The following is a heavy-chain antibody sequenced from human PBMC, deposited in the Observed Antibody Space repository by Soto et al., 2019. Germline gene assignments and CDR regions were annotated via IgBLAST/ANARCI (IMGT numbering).Heavy chain of an antibody. CDR2: INAGNGNT. CDR3: ARGSGYYYWDDY. D-gene: IGHD3-22*01. V-gene: IGHV1-3*01. CDR1: GCTFTSYA. J-gene: IGHJ4*02. Sequence: ASVKASCKASGCTFTSYAMHWVRQAPGQRLEWMGWINAGNGNTKYSQKFQGRVTITRDTSASTAYMELSSLRSEDTAVYYCARGSGYYYWDDYWGQGTLVTVSS.